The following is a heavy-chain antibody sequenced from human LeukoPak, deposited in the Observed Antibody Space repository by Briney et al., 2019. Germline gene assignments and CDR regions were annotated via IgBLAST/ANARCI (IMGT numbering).Heavy chain of an antibody. V-gene: IGHV5-10-1*01. J-gene: IGHJ4*02. Sequence: GESLKISCKGSGYSFTSCWISWVRQMPGKGLEWMGRIDPSDSYTNYSPSFQGHVTISADKSISTAYLLWSSLKASDTAMYYCARGRDVVAATSSDYWGQGTLVTVSS. CDR3: ARGRDVVAATSSDY. CDR2: IDPSDSYT. D-gene: IGHD2-15*01. CDR1: GYSFTSCW.